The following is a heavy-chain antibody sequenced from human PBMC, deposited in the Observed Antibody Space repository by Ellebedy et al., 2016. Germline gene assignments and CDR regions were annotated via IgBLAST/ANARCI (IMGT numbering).Heavy chain of an antibody. D-gene: IGHD3-9*01. CDR2: IYYSGST. V-gene: IGHV4-59*08. J-gene: IGHJ4*02. CDR3: ARAVYYDILTVPWGVVDY. CDR1: GGSISSYY. Sequence: SETLSLTXTVSGGSISSYYWSWIRQPPGKGLEWIGYIYYSGSTNYNPSLKSRVTISIDTSKNQFFLNLSSVTAADTAVYYCARAVYYDILTVPWGVVDYWGQGTLVTVSS.